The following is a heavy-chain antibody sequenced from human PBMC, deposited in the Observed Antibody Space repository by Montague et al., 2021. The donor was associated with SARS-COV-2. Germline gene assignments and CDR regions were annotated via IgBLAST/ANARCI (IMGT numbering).Heavy chain of an antibody. CDR2: MYDSGITHYSSGIT. Sequence: SETLSLTCTVSGGSVSSDSYYWSWIPQPPGQELIWIGYMYDSGITHYSSGITHYNPSLRSRVSISVDRSVNQFSLSLSSVTAADTAVYYCAGRDGYQHTLDYWGQGTLVTVSS. J-gene: IGHJ4*02. CDR1: GGSVSSDSYY. CDR3: AGRDGYQHTLDY. V-gene: IGHV4-61*01. D-gene: IGHD5-24*01.